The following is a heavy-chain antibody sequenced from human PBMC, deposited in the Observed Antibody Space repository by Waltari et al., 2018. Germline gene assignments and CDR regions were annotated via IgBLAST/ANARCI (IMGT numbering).Heavy chain of an antibody. V-gene: IGHV3-33*01. CDR2: IWYDGSNK. D-gene: IGHD2-2*01. Sequence: QVQLVESGGGVVQPGRSLRLSCAASGFTFSSSGMHWVCHAPGKGLEWVAVIWYDGSNKDYADSVKGRFTISRDNSKNTLYLQMNSLRAEDTAVYYCATSPSSVPNYYYYGMDVWGQGTTVTVSS. CDR1: GFTFSSSG. J-gene: IGHJ6*02. CDR3: ATSPSSVPNYYYYGMDV.